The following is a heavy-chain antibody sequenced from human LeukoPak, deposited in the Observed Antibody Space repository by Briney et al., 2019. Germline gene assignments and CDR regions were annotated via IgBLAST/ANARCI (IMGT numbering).Heavy chain of an antibody. J-gene: IGHJ2*01. CDR3: ARIFGYSYGLNWYFDL. Sequence: ESGPTLVNPTETLTLTCTVSGFSLSNARMGVSWIRQPPGKALEWLAHIFSNDEKSYSTSLKSRLTISKDTSKSQVVLTMTNMDPVDTATYYCARIFGYSYGLNWYFDLWGRGTLVTVSS. V-gene: IGHV2-26*01. D-gene: IGHD5-18*01. CDR1: GFSLSNARMG. CDR2: IFSNDEK.